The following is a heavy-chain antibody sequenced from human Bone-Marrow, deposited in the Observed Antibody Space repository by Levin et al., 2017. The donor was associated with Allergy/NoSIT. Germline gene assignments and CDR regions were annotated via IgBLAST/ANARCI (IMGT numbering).Heavy chain of an antibody. CDR2: IWYDGSNK. Sequence: GGSLRLSCAASGFTFSSYGMHWVRQAPGKGLEWVAVIWYDGSNKYYADSVKGRFTISRDNSKNTLYLQMNSLRAEDTAVYYCARDREYSSSCIPYWGQGTLVTVSS. CDR1: GFTFSSYG. D-gene: IGHD6-13*01. V-gene: IGHV3-33*01. CDR3: ARDREYSSSCIPY. J-gene: IGHJ4*02.